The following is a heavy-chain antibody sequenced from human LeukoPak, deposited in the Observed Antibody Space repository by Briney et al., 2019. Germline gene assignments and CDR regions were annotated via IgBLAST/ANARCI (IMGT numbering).Heavy chain of an antibody. J-gene: IGHJ4*02. D-gene: IGHD5-18*01. CDR3: AKELRGYSYGYSVPLGY. V-gene: IGHV3-30*02. CDR1: GFTFSSYG. Sequence: PGGSLRLSCAASGFTFSSYGMHWVRQAPGKGLEWVAFIRYDGSNKYYADSVKGRFTISRDNSKNTLYLQMNSLRAEDTAVYYCAKELRGYSYGYSVPLGYWGQGTLVTVSS. CDR2: IRYDGSNK.